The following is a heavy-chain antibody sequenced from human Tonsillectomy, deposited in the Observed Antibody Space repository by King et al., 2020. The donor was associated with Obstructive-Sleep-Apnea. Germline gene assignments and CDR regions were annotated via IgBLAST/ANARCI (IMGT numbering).Heavy chain of an antibody. V-gene: IGHV4-39*07. J-gene: IGHJ5*02. CDR3: VRILTTVTTDQT. D-gene: IGHD4-17*01. Sequence: LQLQESGPGLVKPSETLSLTCTVSGASISSSGFYWGWIRQPPGKGLEWVGSIYYNGHTFHNPSLTSRLTISLDTSKNQFSLRLSPVTAADTAVYYCVRILTTVTTDQTWGQGTLVTVSS. CDR2: IYYNGHT. CDR1: GASISSSGFY.